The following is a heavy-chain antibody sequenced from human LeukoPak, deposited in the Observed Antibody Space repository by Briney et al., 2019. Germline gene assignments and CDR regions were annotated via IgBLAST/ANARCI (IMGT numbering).Heavy chain of an antibody. Sequence: GGSLRLSCEAFGFTFGSFAMYWVRQAPGKGLEWIAGIFGSGGSPHYADSVKGRFTISRDNSKNTVYLQINGLRAEDTAVYYCGKTTAGYSSGQKPAWPVDYWGQGTLVTVSS. D-gene: IGHD5-18*01. J-gene: IGHJ4*02. CDR1: GFTFGSFA. V-gene: IGHV3-23*01. CDR3: GKTTAGYSSGQKPAWPVDY. CDR2: IFGSGGSP.